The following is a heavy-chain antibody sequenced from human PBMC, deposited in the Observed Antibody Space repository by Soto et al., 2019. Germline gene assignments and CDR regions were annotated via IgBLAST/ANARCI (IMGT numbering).Heavy chain of an antibody. Sequence: QVQLVESGGGVVQPGRSLRLSCAASGFTFSSYGMHWVRQAPGKGLELVAVISYDGSNKYYADSVKGRFTISRDNSKNTLYLQMNSLRAEDTAVSYCAKGILVVVGGYFDYWGQGTLVTVSS. D-gene: IGHD2-15*01. CDR3: AKGILVVVGGYFDY. CDR1: GFTFSSYG. V-gene: IGHV3-30*18. CDR2: ISYDGSNK. J-gene: IGHJ4*02.